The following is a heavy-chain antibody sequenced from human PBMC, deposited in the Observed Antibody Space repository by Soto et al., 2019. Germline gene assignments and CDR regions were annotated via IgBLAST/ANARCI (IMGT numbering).Heavy chain of an antibody. Sequence: QVQLVESGGGVVQPGRSLRLSCAASGFTFSSYGMHWVRQAPGKGLEWVAVIWYDGSNKYYADSVKGRFTISRDNSKNTQYLQMNGLRAEETAVYYCAREGWPFDYYYGMDVWGQGTTVTVSS. CDR2: IWYDGSNK. D-gene: IGHD6-19*01. CDR3: AREGWPFDYYYGMDV. V-gene: IGHV3-33*01. CDR1: GFTFSSYG. J-gene: IGHJ6*02.